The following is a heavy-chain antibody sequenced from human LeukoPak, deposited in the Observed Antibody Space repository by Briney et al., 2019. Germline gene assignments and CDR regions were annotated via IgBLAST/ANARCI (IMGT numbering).Heavy chain of an antibody. CDR3: ARDQGY. J-gene: IGHJ4*02. V-gene: IGHV3-74*01. Sequence: GGSLRLSCAASGFTFSSYWMHWFRQAPGKGLVWVSRISTDGTTTTYADSVKGRFTISRDNGKNTLYLQMNSLRAEDTAVYYCARDQGYWGQGNLVTVSS. CDR1: GFTFSSYW. CDR2: ISTDGTTT.